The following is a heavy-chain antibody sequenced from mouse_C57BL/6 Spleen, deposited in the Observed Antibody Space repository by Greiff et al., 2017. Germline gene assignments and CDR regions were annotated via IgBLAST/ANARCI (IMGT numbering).Heavy chain of an antibody. CDR3: ARHGSSYDYAMDY. D-gene: IGHD1-1*01. CDR1: GFTFSDYG. J-gene: IGHJ4*01. CDR2: ISSGSSTL. Sequence: DVKLVESGGGLVKPGGSLKLSCAASGFTFSDYGMHWVRQAPEKGLAWVAYISSGSSTLYYAHTVKGRFTISRDNAKSTLFLQMTSLRSEDTAMYYCARHGSSYDYAMDYWGQGTSVTVSA. V-gene: IGHV5-17*01.